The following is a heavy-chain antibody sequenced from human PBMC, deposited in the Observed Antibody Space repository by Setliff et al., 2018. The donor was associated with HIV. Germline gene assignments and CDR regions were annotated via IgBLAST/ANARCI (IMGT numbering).Heavy chain of an antibody. V-gene: IGHV3-30*04. CDR1: GFTFSSYA. Sequence: GGSLRLSCAASGFTFSSYAMHWVRQAPGKGLEWVAVISYDGSNKYYADSLKGRFTISRDNAKNTLYLQMNSLRAEDTAVYCCARSKGHLYYDDDTGYVLRAFDIWGQGTMVTVSS. D-gene: IGHD3-22*01. CDR3: ARSKGHLYYDDDTGYVLRAFDI. CDR2: ISYDGSNK. J-gene: IGHJ3*02.